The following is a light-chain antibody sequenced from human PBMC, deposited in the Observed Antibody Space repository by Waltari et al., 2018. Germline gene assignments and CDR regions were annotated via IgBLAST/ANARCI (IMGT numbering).Light chain of an antibody. CDR3: QQSYTTWT. CDR1: QSISHF. V-gene: IGKV1-39*01. J-gene: IGKJ1*01. CDR2: NVS. Sequence: DIQMTQFPSSLSASVGDRVTISCRASQSISHFLNWYQQKPGKAPKLLIDNVSSLQSGVPSRFSGSGSGTDFTLTISSLQPEDVATYYCQQSYTTWTFGQGTKVEI.